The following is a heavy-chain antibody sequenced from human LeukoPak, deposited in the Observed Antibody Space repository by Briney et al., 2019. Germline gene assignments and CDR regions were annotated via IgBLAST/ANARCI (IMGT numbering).Heavy chain of an antibody. CDR1: GFTFRNAW. Sequence: GGSLRLSCAASGFTFRNAWMSWVRQAPGKGLEWVGCIKSRTDGGTIEYAAPVKGRFSISRDDSKNTLYLQINSLKTEDTAVYYCADLGDYAVGWGQGTLVTVSS. D-gene: IGHD4-17*01. V-gene: IGHV3-15*01. CDR3: ADLGDYAVG. J-gene: IGHJ4*02. CDR2: IKSRTDGGTI.